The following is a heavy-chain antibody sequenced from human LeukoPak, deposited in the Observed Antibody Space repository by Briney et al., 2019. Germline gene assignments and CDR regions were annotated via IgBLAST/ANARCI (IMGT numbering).Heavy chain of an antibody. CDR1: GGSFSGYY. J-gene: IGHJ4*02. CDR3: AGGVIGRYSSGWYNVKDY. V-gene: IGHV4-34*01. D-gene: IGHD6-19*01. Sequence: PSETLSLTCAVYGGSFSGYYWSWIRQPPGKGLEWIGEINHSGSTNYNPSLKSRVTISVDTSKNQFSLKLSSVTAADTAVYYCAGGVIGRYSSGWYNVKDYWGQGILATVSS. CDR2: INHSGST.